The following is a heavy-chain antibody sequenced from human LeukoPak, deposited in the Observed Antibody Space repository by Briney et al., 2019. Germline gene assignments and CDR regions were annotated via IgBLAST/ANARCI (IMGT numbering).Heavy chain of an antibody. D-gene: IGHD3-3*01. CDR2: ISGSGGST. Sequence: GGSLRLSFAASGFTFSSYAMSWVRQAPGKGLEWVSAISGSGGSTYYADSVKGRFTISRDNSKNTLYLQMNSLRAEDTAVYYCAKDHPQRFLEWLSPDWFDPWGQGTLVTVSS. V-gene: IGHV3-23*01. J-gene: IGHJ5*02. CDR1: GFTFSSYA. CDR3: AKDHPQRFLEWLSPDWFDP.